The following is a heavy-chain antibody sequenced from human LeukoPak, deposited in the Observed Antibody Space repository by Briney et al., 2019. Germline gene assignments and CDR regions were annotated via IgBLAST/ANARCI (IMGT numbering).Heavy chain of an antibody. D-gene: IGHD3-10*01. V-gene: IGHV4-39*01. CDR1: GGPISSPNHF. CDR3: ARHPSRLATSAFY. CDR2: VYYGGST. Sequence: SETLSLTCTVSGGPISSPNHFWGWVRQPPGKGLQWIGSVYYGGSTYSNPSLKSRVTMSADTSKNQFSLKLSSVTAADTAVYYCARHPSRLATSAFYWGQGTLVAVSS. J-gene: IGHJ4*02.